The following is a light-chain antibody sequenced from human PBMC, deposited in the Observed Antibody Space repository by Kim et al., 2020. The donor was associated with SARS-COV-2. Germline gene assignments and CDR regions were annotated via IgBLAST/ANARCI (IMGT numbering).Light chain of an antibody. CDR1: QSISSW. J-gene: IGKJ2*03. V-gene: IGKV1-5*03. CDR2: KAS. CDR3: QQYNSYSPRYS. Sequence: SVGDRVTITCRASQSISSWLAWYQQKPGKAPKLLIYKASSLESGVPSRFSGSGSGTEFTHTISSLQPDDFATYYCQQYNSYSPRYSFGQGTKLEI.